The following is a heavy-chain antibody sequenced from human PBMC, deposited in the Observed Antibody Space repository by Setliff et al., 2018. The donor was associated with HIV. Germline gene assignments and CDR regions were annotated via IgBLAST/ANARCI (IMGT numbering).Heavy chain of an antibody. CDR1: ADTFTNCL. D-gene: IGHD6-6*01. Sequence: ASVKVSCKASADTFTNCLINWVRQAPGQGLEWMGWINTDSGTPTYAQAFTGRFVFSLDTSKSQVVLTMTNMDSVDTATYYCARHSITSLSWFDPWGQGTLVTVSS. CDR3: ARHSITSLSWFDP. CDR2: INTDSGTP. J-gene: IGHJ5*02. V-gene: IGHV7-4-1*02.